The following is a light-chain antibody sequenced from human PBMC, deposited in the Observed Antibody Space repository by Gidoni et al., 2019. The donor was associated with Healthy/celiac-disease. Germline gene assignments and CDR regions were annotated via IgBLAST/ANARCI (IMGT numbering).Light chain of an antibody. CDR2: DAS. V-gene: IGKV3-11*01. CDR3: QQRSNWPPF. J-gene: IGKJ5*01. CDR1: QSVSSD. Sequence: EIVLTQSPATLSLSPGERATLSCRASQSVSSDLAWYQQKPGQAPRLLIYDASNRATGIPARFSGSGSGTDFTRTISSLEPEDFAVYYCQQRSNWPPFFGQGTRLEIK.